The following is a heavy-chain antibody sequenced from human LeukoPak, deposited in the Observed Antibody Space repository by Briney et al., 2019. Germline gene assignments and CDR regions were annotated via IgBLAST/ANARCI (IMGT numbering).Heavy chain of an antibody. Sequence: GGSLRLSCAASGFTFSSYAMHWVRQAPGKGLEWVAVISYDGSNKYYADSVKGRFTISRDNSKNTLYLQMNSLRAEDTAVYYCASRGGVPAAIVGFDYWGQGTLVTVSS. CDR2: ISYDGSNK. V-gene: IGHV3-30-3*01. J-gene: IGHJ4*02. D-gene: IGHD2-2*02. CDR1: GFTFSSYA. CDR3: ASRGGVPAAIVGFDY.